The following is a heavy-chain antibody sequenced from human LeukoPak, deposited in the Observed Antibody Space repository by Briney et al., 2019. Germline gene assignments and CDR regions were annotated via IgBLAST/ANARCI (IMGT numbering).Heavy chain of an antibody. CDR2: ITTSSSTI. CDR3: AKGKEWLPPHYYYYYYMDV. D-gene: IGHD3-3*01. Sequence: GGSVRLCCAASGFTFSSYSMNWVRQAPGKGLEWVSYITTSSSTISYTDSVKGRFTISRDNAKNTLYLQMNSLRAEDTAVYYCAKGKEWLPPHYYYYYYMDVWGKGTPVTVSS. CDR1: GFTFSSYS. J-gene: IGHJ6*03. V-gene: IGHV3-48*04.